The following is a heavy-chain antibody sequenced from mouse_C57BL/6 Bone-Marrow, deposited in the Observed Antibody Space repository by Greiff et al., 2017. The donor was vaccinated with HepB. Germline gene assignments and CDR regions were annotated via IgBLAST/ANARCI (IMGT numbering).Heavy chain of an antibody. Sequence: EVQLVESGGDLVKPGGSLKLSCAASGFTFSSYGMSWVRQTPDKRLEWVATISSGGSYTYYPDSVKGRFTISRDNAKNTLYLQMSSLKSEDTAMYYCASHYYYGSSSWFAYWGQGTLVTVSA. CDR2: ISSGGSYT. V-gene: IGHV5-6*01. J-gene: IGHJ3*01. CDR1: GFTFSSYG. D-gene: IGHD1-1*01. CDR3: ASHYYYGSSSWFAY.